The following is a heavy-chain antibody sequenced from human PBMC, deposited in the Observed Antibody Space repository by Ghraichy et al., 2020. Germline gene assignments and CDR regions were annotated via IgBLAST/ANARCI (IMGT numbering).Heavy chain of an antibody. V-gene: IGHV3-11*01. CDR1: GFTFSDYY. CDR3: ARDALPDTAIPHFGY. D-gene: IGHD5-18*01. Sequence: GGSLRLSCAASGFTFSDYYMSWIRQAPGKGLEWVSYISSSGSTIYYADSVKGRFTISRDNAKNSLYLQMNSLRAEDTAVYYCARDALPDTAIPHFGYWGQGTLVTVSS. J-gene: IGHJ4*02. CDR2: ISSSGSTI.